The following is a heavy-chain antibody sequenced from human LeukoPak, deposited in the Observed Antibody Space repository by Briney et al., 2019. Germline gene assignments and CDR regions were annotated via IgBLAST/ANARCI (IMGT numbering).Heavy chain of an antibody. Sequence: PGGSLRLSCAASGFTFSTYSMHWVRQAPGKGLEWVSSIRSGSTYINYADSVKGRFTISRDDAKNSLYLQMNSLRAEDTALYYCARRLVTAGITDFFDSWGQGTLVSVSS. CDR1: GFTFSTYS. J-gene: IGHJ4*02. CDR3: ARRLVTAGITDFFDS. D-gene: IGHD2-2*01. V-gene: IGHV3-21*04. CDR2: IRSGSTYI.